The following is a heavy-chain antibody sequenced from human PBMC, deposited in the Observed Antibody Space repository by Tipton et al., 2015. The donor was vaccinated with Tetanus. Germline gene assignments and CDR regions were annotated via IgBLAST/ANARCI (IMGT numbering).Heavy chain of an antibody. Sequence: QLVQSGPEVKKPGASVKVSCKASGYAFSSYDLNWVRQATGQGLEWLGYMDPNTGRATYGQKFQGRVTMTSDISITTAYMELKNLRSDDTAVYYGARGNRGSSWYLWGQGTLVTVSS. CDR2: MDPNTGRA. CDR1: GYAFSSYD. D-gene: IGHD6-13*01. J-gene: IGHJ4*02. CDR3: ARGNRGSSWYL. V-gene: IGHV1-8*01.